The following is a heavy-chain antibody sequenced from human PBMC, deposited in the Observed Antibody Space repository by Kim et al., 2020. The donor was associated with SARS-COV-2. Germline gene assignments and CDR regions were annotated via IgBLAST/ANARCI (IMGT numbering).Heavy chain of an antibody. Sequence: GGSLRLSCAASGFTFSSYAMSWVRQAPGKGLEWVSAISGSGGSTYYADSVKGRFTISRDNSKNTLYLQMNSLRAEDTAVYYCAKGEAIDCSSTSCYTRLGAFDIWGQGTMVTVSS. CDR3: AKGEAIDCSSTSCYTRLGAFDI. D-gene: IGHD2-2*02. CDR1: GFTFSSYA. CDR2: ISGSGGST. J-gene: IGHJ3*02. V-gene: IGHV3-23*01.